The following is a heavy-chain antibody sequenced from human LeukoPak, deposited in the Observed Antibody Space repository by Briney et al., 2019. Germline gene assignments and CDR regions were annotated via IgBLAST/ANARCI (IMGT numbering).Heavy chain of an antibody. D-gene: IGHD3-10*01. V-gene: IGHV6-1*01. Sequence: SQTLSLTCAISGDSVSSNRAAWNWIRQSPSRGLEWLGRTYYRFKWYNDYAVSVKSRITIQPDTSKNQFSLQLNSVTPEDTAVYYCARENARSITMVRGFAFDIWGQGTMVTVSS. CDR2: TYYRFKWYN. CDR1: GDSVSSNRAA. J-gene: IGHJ3*02. CDR3: ARENARSITMVRGFAFDI.